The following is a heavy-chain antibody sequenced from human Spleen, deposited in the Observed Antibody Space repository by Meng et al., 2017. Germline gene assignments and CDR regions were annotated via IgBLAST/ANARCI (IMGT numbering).Heavy chain of an antibody. Sequence: VQAGAEAKKPGALGKVACNASGYTFTGYYMHWVRQAPAQGLEWMGRINPNSGSTNYEQKFQGRVTVTRDTSISTAYMELSRLRSDDTAVYYCARHSSGWNLFDYWGQGTLVTVSS. CDR1: GYTFTGYY. CDR2: INPNSGST. J-gene: IGHJ4*02. D-gene: IGHD6-19*01. V-gene: IGHV1-2*06. CDR3: ARHSSGWNLFDY.